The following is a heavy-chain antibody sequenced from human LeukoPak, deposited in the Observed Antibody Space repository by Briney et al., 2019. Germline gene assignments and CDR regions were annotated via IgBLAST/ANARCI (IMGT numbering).Heavy chain of an antibody. CDR3: ARDYGDYRFDY. CDR2: IYHSGST. V-gene: IGHV4-38-2*02. CDR1: GYSISSGYY. J-gene: IGHJ4*02. D-gene: IGHD4-11*01. Sequence: SEPLSLTCAVSGYSISSGYYWGWIRQPPGKGLEWIGSIYHSGSTYYKPSLKSRVTISVDTSKNQFSLKLSSVTAADTAVYYCARDYGDYRFDYWGQGTLVTVSS.